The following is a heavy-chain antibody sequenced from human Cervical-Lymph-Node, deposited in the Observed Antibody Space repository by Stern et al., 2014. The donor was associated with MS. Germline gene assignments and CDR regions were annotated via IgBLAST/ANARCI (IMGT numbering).Heavy chain of an antibody. V-gene: IGHV4-31*01. Sequence: QVQLQESGPGLVKPSQTLSLTCTVSGGPISSGNYYWSWNRPHPGKGLEWIGSVYHSGRTSYNPPINNLVTTSIDTSTNPFPLTLSSVTAADTAVYYCARGSREVHLPRFYFDYWGQGTLVTVSS. CDR1: GGPISSGNYY. J-gene: IGHJ4*02. CDR3: ARGSREVHLPRFYFDY. D-gene: IGHD3-3*01. CDR2: VYHSGRT.